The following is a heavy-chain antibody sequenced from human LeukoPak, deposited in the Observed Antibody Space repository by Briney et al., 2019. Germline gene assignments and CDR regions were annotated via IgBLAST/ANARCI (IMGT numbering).Heavy chain of an antibody. J-gene: IGHJ6*02. V-gene: IGHV3-49*04. CDR2: IRSKAYGGTT. D-gene: IGHD5-18*01. Sequence: GGSLRLSCTASGFTFGDHAMSWVRQAPGKGLEWVGFIRSKAYGGTTEYAASVKGRFTISREDSISIAYLQMNSLKTEDIAVYYCTRGPIQLWPYSGMDVWGQGTTVIVSS. CDR3: TRGPIQLWPYSGMDV. CDR1: GFTFGDHA.